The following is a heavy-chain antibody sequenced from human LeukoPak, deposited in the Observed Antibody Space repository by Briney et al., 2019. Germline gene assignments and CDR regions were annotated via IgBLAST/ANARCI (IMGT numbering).Heavy chain of an antibody. Sequence: SETLSLTCTVSGGSISSSSYYWGWIRQPPGKGREWIGTIYYSGSTYYNPSLKSRVTISVDTSKNQFSLKLSSVTAADTAVYYCATHQAAAAEDWGQGTLVTVSS. D-gene: IGHD6-13*01. V-gene: IGHV4-39*07. CDR2: IYYSGST. J-gene: IGHJ4*02. CDR1: GGSISSSSYY. CDR3: ATHQAAAAED.